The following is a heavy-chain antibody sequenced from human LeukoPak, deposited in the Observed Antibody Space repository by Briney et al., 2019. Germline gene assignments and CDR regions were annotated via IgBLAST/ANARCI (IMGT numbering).Heavy chain of an antibody. CDR2: IYYSGST. V-gene: IGHV4-59*08. CDR3: ARIRSVVAPFDH. CDR1: GGSISSYY. D-gene: IGHD3-22*01. Sequence: SETLSLTCTVSGGSISSYYWSWIRQPPGKGLEWIGYIYYSGSTNYNPSLKSRVTVSLDTSKNQFSLKLSSVTAADTAVYYCARIRSVVAPFDHWGQGTLVTVSS. J-gene: IGHJ4*02.